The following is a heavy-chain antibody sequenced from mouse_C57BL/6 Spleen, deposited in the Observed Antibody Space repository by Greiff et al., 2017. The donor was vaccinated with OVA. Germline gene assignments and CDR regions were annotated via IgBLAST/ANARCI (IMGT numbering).Heavy chain of an antibody. V-gene: IGHV5-16*01. CDR1: GFTFSDYY. J-gene: IGHJ2*01. CDR2: INYDGSST. Sequence: EVQVVESEGGLVQPGSSMKLSCTASGFTFSDYYMAWVRQVPEKGLEWVANINYDGSSTYYLDSLKSRFIISRDNAKNILYLQMSSLKSEDTATYYCARDNGRGFDYWGQGTTLTVSS. D-gene: IGHD1-1*02. CDR3: ARDNGRGFDY.